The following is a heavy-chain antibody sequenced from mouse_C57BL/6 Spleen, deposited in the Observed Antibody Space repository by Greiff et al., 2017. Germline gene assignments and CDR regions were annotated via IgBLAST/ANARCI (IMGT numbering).Heavy chain of an antibody. CDR2: IDPETGGT. D-gene: IGHD1-1*01. Sequence: QVQLKESGAELVRPGASVTLSCKASGYTFTDYEMHWVKQTPVHGLEWIGAIDPETGGTAYNQKFKGKAILTADKSSSTAYMELRSLTSEDSAVYYCTTDYYGRSLWFAYWGQGTLVTGSA. CDR3: TTDYYGRSLWFAY. V-gene: IGHV1-15*01. J-gene: IGHJ3*01. CDR1: GYTFTDYE.